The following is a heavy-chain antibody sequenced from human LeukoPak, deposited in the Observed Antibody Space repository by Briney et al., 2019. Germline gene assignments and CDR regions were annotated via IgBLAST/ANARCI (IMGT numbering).Heavy chain of an antibody. CDR2: ISYDGSNK. CDR3: AKVEEGYITLMSPDY. Sequence: GGSLRLSCAASGFTFSSYGMQWVRQAPGKGLEWVAVISYDGSNKYYADSVKGRFTISRDNSKNTLYLQMNSLRAEDTAVYYCAKVEEGYITLMSPDYWGQGTLVTVSS. J-gene: IGHJ4*02. D-gene: IGHD3-10*01. V-gene: IGHV3-30*18. CDR1: GFTFSSYG.